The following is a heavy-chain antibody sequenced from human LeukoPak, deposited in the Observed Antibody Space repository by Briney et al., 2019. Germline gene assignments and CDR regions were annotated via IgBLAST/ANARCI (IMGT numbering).Heavy chain of an antibody. CDR1: GFTFSSYG. D-gene: IGHD4-17*01. J-gene: IGHJ4*02. CDR2: IKQDGRET. V-gene: IGHV3-7*01. Sequence: PGRSLRLSCAASGFTFSSYGMHWVRQAPGKGLERVANIKQDGRETYYVDSVEGRFTISRDNAKNSLFLQMNSLRTEDTSVYYCARVAAYNDYGVDYWGQGTLVTVSS. CDR3: ARVAAYNDYGVDY.